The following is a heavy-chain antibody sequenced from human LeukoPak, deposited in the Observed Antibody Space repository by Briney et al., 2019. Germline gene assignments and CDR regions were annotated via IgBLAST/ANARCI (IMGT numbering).Heavy chain of an antibody. CDR3: ARDNYYGSGSYLS. D-gene: IGHD3-10*01. CDR1: GFTLSSYE. J-gene: IGHJ5*02. CDR2: IDYSGGDT. Sequence: GGSLRLSCTASGFTLSSYEMSWIRQAPGKGLEWVSSIDYSGGDTHYADSVKGRFTISRDNSKNTLYLQMNSLRAEDTAVYYCARDNYYGSGSYLSWGQGTLVTVSS. V-gene: IGHV3-23*01.